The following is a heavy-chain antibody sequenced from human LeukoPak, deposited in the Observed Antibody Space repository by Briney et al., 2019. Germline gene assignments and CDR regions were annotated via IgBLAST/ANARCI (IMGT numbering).Heavy chain of an antibody. V-gene: IGHV3-30*04. Sequence: GGSLGLSCAASGFTFSSYAMHWVRQAPGKGLEWVAVISYDGSNKYYADSVKGRFTISRDNSKNTLYLQMNSLRAEDTAVYYCARGGFGELYTQNWFDPWGQGTLVTVSS. CDR1: GFTFSSYA. CDR3: ARGGFGELYTQNWFDP. J-gene: IGHJ5*02. D-gene: IGHD3-10*01. CDR2: ISYDGSNK.